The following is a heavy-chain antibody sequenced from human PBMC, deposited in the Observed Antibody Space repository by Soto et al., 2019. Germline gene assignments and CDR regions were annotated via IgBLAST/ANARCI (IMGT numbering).Heavy chain of an antibody. CDR3: AKDPSGYTDGYYYYYYMDV. CDR2: ISGTGRST. J-gene: IGHJ6*03. CDR1: GFSFSSYA. V-gene: IGHV3-23*01. D-gene: IGHD6-25*01. Sequence: EVQLLESGGGLVQPGGSLRLSCAASGFSFSSYAMRWVRQAPGKGLEWVSTISGTGRSTYYADSVKGRFTISRDNSKNTLYLQVDSLRAEDTAVYYCAKDPSGYTDGYYYYYYMDVWGKGTTVTVSS.